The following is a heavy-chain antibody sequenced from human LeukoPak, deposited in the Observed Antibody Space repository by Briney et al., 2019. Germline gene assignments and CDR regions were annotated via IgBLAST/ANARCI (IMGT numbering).Heavy chain of an antibody. CDR3: ARDTSGYCSTSRCYGSWYFDL. D-gene: IGHD2-2*01. V-gene: IGHV3-53*01. Sequence: GGSLRLSCAASGFTVSRNYINWVRQAPGKGLEWVSVLYSGGDTYYADSVKGRFTVSRDNSKNTLYLQMNSLGAEDTAVYYCARDTSGYCSTSRCYGSWYFDLWGRGTLVTVSS. J-gene: IGHJ2*01. CDR2: LYSGGDT. CDR1: GFTVSRNY.